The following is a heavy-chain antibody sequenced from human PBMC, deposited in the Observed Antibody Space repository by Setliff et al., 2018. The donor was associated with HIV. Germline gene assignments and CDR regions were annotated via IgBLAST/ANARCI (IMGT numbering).Heavy chain of an antibody. D-gene: IGHD2-2*01. V-gene: IGHV4-4*07. CDR1: GASITGYY. J-gene: IGHJ6*03. Sequence: TLSLTCSVSGASITGYYWSWIRQPAGKGLEWIGRLYPGGSTNYNPSLKSRVTMSVDTSRTQFSLKLRSVTAADTAVYYCARVGASGVASSMDYHYYMDVWGKGTSVTVSS. CDR3: ARVGASGVASSMDYHYYMDV. CDR2: LYPGGST.